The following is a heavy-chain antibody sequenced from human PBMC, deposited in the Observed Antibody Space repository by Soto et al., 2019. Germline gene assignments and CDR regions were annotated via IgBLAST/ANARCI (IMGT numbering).Heavy chain of an antibody. D-gene: IGHD3-10*02. V-gene: IGHV1-69*12. CDR2: IIPIFGTA. CDR3: AIIVWEQPYSYLH. CDR1: GCTFISYA. Sequence: QVQLVQSWAEVKKPGSSLKVSCKASGCTFISYAISWVRQATGQGLEWMVGIIPIFGTANYAQKFQGRVTITADESTSTAYLELSSLRSEDLAVYYLAIIVWEQPYSYLHWCQGALVSVS. J-gene: IGHJ4*02.